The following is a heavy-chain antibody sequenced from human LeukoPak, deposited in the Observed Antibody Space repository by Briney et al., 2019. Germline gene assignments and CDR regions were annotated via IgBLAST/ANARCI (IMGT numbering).Heavy chain of an antibody. CDR2: IIPILGIA. V-gene: IGHV1-69*04. J-gene: IGHJ5*02. D-gene: IGHD6-13*01. CDR1: GGTFSSYA. Sequence: GASVKVSCKASGGTFSSYAISWVRQAPGQGLEWMGRIIPILGIANYAQKFQGRVTINADKSTSTAYMELSSLRSEDTAVYYCARDPNSSWLNWFDPWGQGTLVTVSS. CDR3: ARDPNSSWLNWFDP.